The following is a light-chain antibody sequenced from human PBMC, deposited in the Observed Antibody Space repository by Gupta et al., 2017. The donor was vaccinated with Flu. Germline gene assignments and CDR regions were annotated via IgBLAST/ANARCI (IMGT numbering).Light chain of an antibody. CDR1: QSLAHSDGDTY. Sequence: DIVLTQTPFSLPVTVGHPASISCRSSQSLAHSDGDTYLTWFHQRPGQPPRLLIYKMSNRFIGVPDRFSGSGEGTEFTLRISRVEAEDVGMFFCMQDSQLPWTFGQGTKVELK. CDR2: KMS. J-gene: IGKJ1*01. V-gene: IGKV2-24*01. CDR3: MQDSQLPWT.